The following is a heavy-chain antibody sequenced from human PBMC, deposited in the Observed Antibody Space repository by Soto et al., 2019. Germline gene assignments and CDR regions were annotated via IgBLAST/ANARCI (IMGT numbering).Heavy chain of an antibody. Sequence: SETLSLTCTVSGGSISSYYWSWIRQPPGKGLEWIGYIYYSGSTNYNPSLKSRVTISVDTSKNQFSLKLSSVTAADTAVYYCARDDGYCSGGSCYYYYGMDVWGQGTTVTISS. J-gene: IGHJ6*02. V-gene: IGHV4-59*01. CDR3: ARDDGYCSGGSCYYYYGMDV. CDR2: IYYSGST. D-gene: IGHD2-15*01. CDR1: GGSISSYY.